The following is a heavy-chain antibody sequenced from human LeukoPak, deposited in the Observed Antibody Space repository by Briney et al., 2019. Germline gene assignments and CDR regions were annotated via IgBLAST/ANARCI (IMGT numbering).Heavy chain of an antibody. Sequence: ASVKVSCKASGGTFSSYAISWVRQAPGQGLEWMGGIIPIFGTANYAQKFQGRVTITTDESTSTAYMELSSLRSEDTAVYYCARSGYSYGYRDYYYYMDVWGKGTTVTLSS. CDR3: ARSGYSYGYRDYYYYMDV. CDR1: GGTFSSYA. CDR2: IIPIFGTA. J-gene: IGHJ6*03. D-gene: IGHD5-18*01. V-gene: IGHV1-69*05.